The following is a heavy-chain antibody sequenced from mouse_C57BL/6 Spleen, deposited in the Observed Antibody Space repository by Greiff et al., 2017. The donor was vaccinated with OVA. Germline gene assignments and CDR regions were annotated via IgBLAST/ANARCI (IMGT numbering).Heavy chain of an antibody. Sequence: EVQRVESGGGLVKPGGSLKLSCAASGFTFSSYTMSWVRQTPEKRLEWVATISGGGGNTYYPDSVKGRFTLSRDNAKNTLYLQMSSLRSEDTSLYYCARHSDYDLYYFDYWGQGTTLTVSS. V-gene: IGHV5-9*01. CDR1: GFTFSSYT. CDR2: ISGGGGNT. CDR3: ARHSDYDLYYFDY. D-gene: IGHD2-4*01. J-gene: IGHJ2*01.